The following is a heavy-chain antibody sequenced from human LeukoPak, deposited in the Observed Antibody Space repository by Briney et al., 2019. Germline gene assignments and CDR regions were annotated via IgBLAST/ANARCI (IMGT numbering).Heavy chain of an antibody. V-gene: IGHV4-34*01. CDR2: SGHRGGT. Sequence: SETLSLTCAVYGGSLNGHYWSWIRQPPGKGLEWIGESGHRGGTKFNPSLKSRVTISADTSKNQFSLKLSSVTAADTAVYYCARQYYDILTGYYRSYWYFDLWGRGTLVTVSS. CDR3: ARQYYDILTGYYRSYWYFDL. CDR1: GGSLNGHY. J-gene: IGHJ2*01. D-gene: IGHD3-9*01.